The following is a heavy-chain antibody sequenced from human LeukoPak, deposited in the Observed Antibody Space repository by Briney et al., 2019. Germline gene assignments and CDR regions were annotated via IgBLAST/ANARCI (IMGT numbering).Heavy chain of an antibody. CDR1: GFTFSIYG. V-gene: IGHV3-33*01. Sequence: GGCLRLSCVAPGFTFSIYGMYWVCQGLGGGVGWGAVIWNDGSNKYYADSVKGRFTISRDNSKNTLYLQMNSLRAEDTAVYYRARDRYSSSLDYSGQGTLVTVSS. D-gene: IGHD6-13*01. CDR3: ARDRYSSSLDY. CDR2: IWNDGSNK. J-gene: IGHJ4*02.